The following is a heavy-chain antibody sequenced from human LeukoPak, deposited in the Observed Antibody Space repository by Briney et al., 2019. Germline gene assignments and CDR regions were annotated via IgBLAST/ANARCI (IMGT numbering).Heavy chain of an antibody. V-gene: IGHV3-9*01. Sequence: QTGGSLRLSCAASGFTFDDYAMHWVRQAPGKGLEWVSGISWNSGSIGYADSVKGRFTISRDNAKNSLYLQMNSLRAEDTALYYCAKGQGDAFDIWGQGTMVTVSS. CDR2: ISWNSGSI. CDR1: GFTFDDYA. CDR3: AKGQGDAFDI. J-gene: IGHJ3*02.